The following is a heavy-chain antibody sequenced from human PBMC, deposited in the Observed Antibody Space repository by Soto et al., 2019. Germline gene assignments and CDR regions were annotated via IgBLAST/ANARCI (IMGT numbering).Heavy chain of an antibody. D-gene: IGHD3-22*01. J-gene: IGHJ4*02. Sequence: GESLKISCKGSGYSFTIYWIGWVRQMPGKGLEWMGIIYPGDSDTRYSPSFQGQVTISADKSISTAYLQWSSLKASDTAMYYCARPSYDSRKGFDYWGQGTLVTVSS. CDR2: IYPGDSDT. V-gene: IGHV5-51*01. CDR3: ARPSYDSRKGFDY. CDR1: GYSFTIYW.